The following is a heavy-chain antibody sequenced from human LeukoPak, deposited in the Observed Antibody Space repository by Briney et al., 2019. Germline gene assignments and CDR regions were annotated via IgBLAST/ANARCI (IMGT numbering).Heavy chain of an antibody. CDR2: IYYSGST. V-gene: IGHV4-39*01. CDR1: GASISSSSYY. J-gene: IGHJ4*02. D-gene: IGHD2-2*01. Sequence: PSETLSLTCTVSGASISSSSYYWGRIRQPPGKGLEWIGSIYYSGSTYYNPSLKSRVTISVDTSKNQFSLKLSSVTAADTAVYYCARQLGYCSSTSCYADKVDYWGQGTLVTVSS. CDR3: ARQLGYCSSTSCYADKVDY.